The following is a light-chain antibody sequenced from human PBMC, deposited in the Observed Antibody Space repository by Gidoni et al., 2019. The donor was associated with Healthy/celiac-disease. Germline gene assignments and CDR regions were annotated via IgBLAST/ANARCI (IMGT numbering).Light chain of an antibody. Sequence: DIQLTQSPSFLSASVGDRVTITCRASQGIRSYLAWYQQKPGKAPKLLLYAASTLQSGVPSRFSGSGSGTEFTLTISSLQPEDFATYYCQQRNSYPRTFGGXTKVEIK. CDR2: AAS. J-gene: IGKJ4*01. CDR1: QGIRSY. CDR3: QQRNSYPRT. V-gene: IGKV1-9*01.